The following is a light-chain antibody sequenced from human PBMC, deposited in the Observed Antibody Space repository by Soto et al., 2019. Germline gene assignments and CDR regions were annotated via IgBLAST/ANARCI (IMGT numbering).Light chain of an antibody. J-gene: IGKJ1*01. CDR2: AAS. V-gene: IGKV1-39*01. CDR3: QQSYSTPPKT. CDR1: QSISSY. Sequence: DIQMTQSPSSLSASVGDRVIITCRASQSISSYLNWYQQKPGKAPKLLIYAASSLQSGVPSRFSGSGSGTDFTLTISSLQPEDFATYYCQQSYSTPPKTFGQGTKVEIK.